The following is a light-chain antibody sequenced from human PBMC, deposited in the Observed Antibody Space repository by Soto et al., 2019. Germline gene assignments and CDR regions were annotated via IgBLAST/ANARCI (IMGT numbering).Light chain of an antibody. CDR1: QGINSA. CDR3: QQFNSFSIT. Sequence: AIQLTQSPYSLSASVGDRVTITCRASQGINSALAWYQQKPGKAPKLLIYCASSLESGVPSRFSGSGSGTDFTLTISSLQPEDFATYYCQQFNSFSITFGQGTRLDI. CDR2: CAS. J-gene: IGKJ5*01. V-gene: IGKV1-13*02.